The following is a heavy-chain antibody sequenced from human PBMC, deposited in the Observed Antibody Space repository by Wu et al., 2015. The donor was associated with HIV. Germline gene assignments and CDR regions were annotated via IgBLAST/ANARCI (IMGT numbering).Heavy chain of an antibody. J-gene: IGHJ4*02. CDR1: GYTFSSYD. CDR2: MNPNSGNT. D-gene: IGHD6-19*01. V-gene: IGHV1-8*01. CDR3: ARGHRFQHWLARANINFDY. Sequence: QVQLVQSGAEVKKPGASVKVSCETSGYTFSSYDINWVRQATGQGLEWMGWMNPNSGNTGYSQKFQGRVTMTRNNSKSTAYMELSSLRSEDTAVYYCARGHRFQHWLARANINFDYWGQGTLVTVSS.